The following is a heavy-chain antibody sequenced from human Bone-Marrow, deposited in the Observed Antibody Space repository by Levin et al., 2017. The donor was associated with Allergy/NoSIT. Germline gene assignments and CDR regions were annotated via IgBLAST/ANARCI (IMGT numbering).Heavy chain of an antibody. D-gene: IGHD2-8*01. CDR2: ISSGGSYI. J-gene: IGHJ5*02. CDR1: GFTFSSFR. CDR3: ARVNGYCSTSTCYNNWSDP. Sequence: PGGSLRLSCAASGFTFSSFRMNWARRAPGKGLEWVSTISSGGSYIYYADSVKGRFTISRDNAKNSLYLEMNNLRAEDTAVYYCARVNGYCSTSTCYNNWSDPWGQGTLVTVSS. V-gene: IGHV3-21*01.